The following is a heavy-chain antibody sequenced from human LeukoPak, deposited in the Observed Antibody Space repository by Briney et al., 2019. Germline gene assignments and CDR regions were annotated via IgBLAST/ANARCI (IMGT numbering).Heavy chain of an antibody. CDR2: IGGRGGST. V-gene: IGHV3-23*01. Sequence: GGSLRLSCEASGFRFSDFTMTWVRQGPGKGPEWVSAIGGRGGSTYYADSVGGRFTISRDNSKDIVYLQMNSLKVEDTATYYCGKEGGAWGQGTKVTVSS. CDR3: GKEGGA. CDR1: GFRFSDFT. D-gene: IGHD3-16*01. J-gene: IGHJ5*02.